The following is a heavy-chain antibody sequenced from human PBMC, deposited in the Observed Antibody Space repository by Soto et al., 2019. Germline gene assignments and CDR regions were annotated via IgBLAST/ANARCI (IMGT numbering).Heavy chain of an antibody. J-gene: IGHJ4*02. CDR1: GFTLSDYY. V-gene: IGHV3-11*01. CDR3: ARNSAHFDY. Sequence: QVHLVESGGGLVKPGGSLRLSCAASGFTLSDYYMTWIRQAPGKGLEWVSYISSSGRTIYYADSVRGRFTISRDNAENSLYVQMNSLRDEDTALYYCARNSAHFDYWGQGTLVTVSS. D-gene: IGHD1-26*01. CDR2: ISSSGRTI.